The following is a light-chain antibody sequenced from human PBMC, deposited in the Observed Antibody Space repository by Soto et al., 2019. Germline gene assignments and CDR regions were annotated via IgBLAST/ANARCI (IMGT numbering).Light chain of an antibody. CDR1: QSVSSSY. CDR2: GAS. Sequence: EIVLTXXPXTLSLSPGERATLSCRASQSVSSSYLAWYQQKPGQAPRLLIYGASSRATGIPDRFSGSGSGTDFTLTISRLEPKDVAVYYCQQYGSSPGTFGQGTKVEIK. V-gene: IGKV3-20*01. CDR3: QQYGSSPGT. J-gene: IGKJ1*01.